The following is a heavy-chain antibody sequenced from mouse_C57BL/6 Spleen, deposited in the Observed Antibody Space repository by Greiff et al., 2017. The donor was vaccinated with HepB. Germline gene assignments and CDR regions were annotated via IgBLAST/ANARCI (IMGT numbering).Heavy chain of an antibody. V-gene: IGHV6-6*01. CDR3: TRQNWDVGYFDV. Sequence: EVKVVESGGGLVQPGGSMKLSCAASGFTFSDAWMDWVRQSPEKGLEWVAEIRNKANNHATYYAESVKGRFTISRDDSKSSVYLQMNSLRAEDTGIYYCTRQNWDVGYFDVWGTGTTVTVSS. CDR1: GFTFSDAW. D-gene: IGHD4-1*01. J-gene: IGHJ1*03. CDR2: IRNKANNHAT.